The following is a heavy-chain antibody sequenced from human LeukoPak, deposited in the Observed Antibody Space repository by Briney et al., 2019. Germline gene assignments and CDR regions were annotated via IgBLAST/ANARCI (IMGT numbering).Heavy chain of an antibody. CDR2: IYLDGRA. CDR1: GFAVSSKY. V-gene: IGHV3-66*01. J-gene: IGHJ4*02. D-gene: IGHD5-24*01. Sequence: PGGSLRLSCAASGFAVSSKYMNWVRQAPGKGLEWVTVIYLDGRADYADPMKGRFTISSDNSKNTVYLQMNSLKDEDTAVYYCARDAETSLANWGQGTLVTVSP. CDR3: ARDAETSLAN.